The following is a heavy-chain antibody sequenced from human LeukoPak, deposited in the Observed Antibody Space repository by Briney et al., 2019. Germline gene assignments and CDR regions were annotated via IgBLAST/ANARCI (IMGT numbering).Heavy chain of an antibody. V-gene: IGHV3-23*01. J-gene: IGHJ4*02. CDR3: AHGAMYQLDY. Sequence: GGSLRLSCVASGFTFSNYGMSWVRQAPGKGLEWVATISGSGDSTYYADSVKGRFTISGDNSKNTLFLQMNSLRAEDTAVYYCAHGAMYQLDYWGQGTLVTVSS. CDR2: ISGSGDST. CDR1: GFTFSNYG. D-gene: IGHD2-2*01.